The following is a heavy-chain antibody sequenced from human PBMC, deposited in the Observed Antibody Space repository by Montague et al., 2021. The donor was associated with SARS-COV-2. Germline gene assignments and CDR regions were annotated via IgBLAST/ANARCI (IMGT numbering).Heavy chain of an antibody. J-gene: IGHJ4*02. CDR3: ARGLQQRSNFDY. CDR1: GFGVGDSY. Sequence: SLRLSCAASGFGVGDSYMSWVRQAPGKGPEWVSIIKAGNTYYTDSVKGRFTMSRDNSKNTLSLQMNSLRDEDTAVYYCARGLQQRSNFDYWGQGTLVTVSS. CDR2: IKAGNT. D-gene: IGHD6-25*01. V-gene: IGHV3-53*01.